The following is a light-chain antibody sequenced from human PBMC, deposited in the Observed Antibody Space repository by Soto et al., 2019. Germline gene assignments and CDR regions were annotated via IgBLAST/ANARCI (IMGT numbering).Light chain of an antibody. CDR1: SSDVGAYKY. V-gene: IGLV2-8*01. CDR3: TSYVGNDIWV. CDR2: EVT. Sequence: QSVLTQPPSASGSPGQSVTISCTGTSSDVGAYKYVSWYQQYPGKAPKLMIYEVTTRPSGVPDRFSGSKSGNTASLTFSGLQAEDEADYYCTSYVGNDIWVFGGGTKVTVL. J-gene: IGLJ3*02.